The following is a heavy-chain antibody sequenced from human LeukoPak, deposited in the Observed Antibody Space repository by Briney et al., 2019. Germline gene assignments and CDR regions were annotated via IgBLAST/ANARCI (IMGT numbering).Heavy chain of an antibody. CDR3: ARKSRLLAYCGGDCYLFDY. J-gene: IGHJ4*02. V-gene: IGHV3-20*04. D-gene: IGHD2-21*02. CDR2: INWNGGST. Sequence: PGGSLRLSCAASGFTFDDYGMTWVRQVPGKGLEWVSGINWNGGSTGYADSVKGRFTISRDNAKNSLYLQMNSLRAEDTALYYCARKSRLLAYCGGDCYLFDYWGQGTLVTVSS. CDR1: GFTFDDYG.